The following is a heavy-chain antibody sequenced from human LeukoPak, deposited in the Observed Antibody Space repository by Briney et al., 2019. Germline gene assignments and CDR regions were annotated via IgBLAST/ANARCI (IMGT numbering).Heavy chain of an antibody. CDR2: IIPIFGTA. J-gene: IGHJ4*02. Sequence: SVKVSCKASGGTFSSYAISWVRQAPGQGLEWMGGIIPIFGTANYAQKFQGRVTITADESTSTAYMELSSLRSEDTAVYYCAREWVNYYGSGSKLSGFDYWGQGTLVTVSS. CDR1: GGTFSSYA. V-gene: IGHV1-69*13. D-gene: IGHD3-10*01. CDR3: AREWVNYYGSGSKLSGFDY.